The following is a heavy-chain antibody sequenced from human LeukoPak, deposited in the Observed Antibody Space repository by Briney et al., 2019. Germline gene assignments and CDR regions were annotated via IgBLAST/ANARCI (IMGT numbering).Heavy chain of an antibody. CDR3: ASLGGYSSSWRSFDY. V-gene: IGHV3-48*03. D-gene: IGHD6-13*01. Sequence: GGSLRLSCAASGFTFSSYEMNWVRQAPGKGLEWVSYISSSGSTIYYADSVKSRFTISRDNAKNSLYLQMNSLRAEDTAVYYCASLGGYSSSWRSFDYWGQGTLVTVSS. J-gene: IGHJ4*02. CDR2: ISSSGSTI. CDR1: GFTFSSYE.